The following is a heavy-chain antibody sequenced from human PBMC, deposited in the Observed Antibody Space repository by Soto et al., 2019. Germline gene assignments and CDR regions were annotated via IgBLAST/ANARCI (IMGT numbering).Heavy chain of an antibody. CDR1: GFSLSTSGVG. CDR3: AHIRTYDSRVDYFDY. CDR2: IYWNDDK. Sequence: SGPTLVNPTQTLTLTCTFSGFSLSTSGVGVGWIRQPPGKALEWLALIYWNDDKRYSPSLKSRLTITKDTSKNQVVLTMTNMDPVDTATYYCAHIRTYDSRVDYFDYWGQGTLVTVSS. V-gene: IGHV2-5*01. D-gene: IGHD3-22*01. J-gene: IGHJ4*02.